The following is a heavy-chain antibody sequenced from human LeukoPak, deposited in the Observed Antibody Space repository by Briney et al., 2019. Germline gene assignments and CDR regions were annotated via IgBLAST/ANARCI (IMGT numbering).Heavy chain of an antibody. CDR3: ARVGHSRGWFSPLDS. J-gene: IGHJ5*01. CDR1: GGSISSYY. D-gene: IGHD6-19*01. V-gene: IGHV4-59*01. CDR2: IYYSGST. Sequence: SSETLSLTCTVSGGSISSYYWSWIRQPPGKGLEWIGYIYYSGSTNYNPSLKSRVTISVDTSKNQFSLKLSSVTAADTAVYYCARVGHSRGWFSPLDSWGQGTLVTVSS.